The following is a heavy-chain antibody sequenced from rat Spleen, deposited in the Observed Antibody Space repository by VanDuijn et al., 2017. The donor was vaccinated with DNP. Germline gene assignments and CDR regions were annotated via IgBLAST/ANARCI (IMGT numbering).Heavy chain of an antibody. CDR1: GFSLTTNG. J-gene: IGHJ2*01. Sequence: QVQLKESGPGLVQPSQTLSLTCTVSGFSLTTNGISWVRQFPGKGLEWIAAISSGGNTYYNSALKSRLSISRETSKSQVFLKMNSLQTEDIATYYCARDDGGHFDYWCQGVMVTVSS. CDR2: ISSGGNT. V-gene: IGHV2S12*01. CDR3: ARDDGGHFDY. D-gene: IGHD1-12*02.